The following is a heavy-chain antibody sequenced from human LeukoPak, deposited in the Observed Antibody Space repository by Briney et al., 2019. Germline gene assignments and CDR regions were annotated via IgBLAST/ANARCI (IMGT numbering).Heavy chain of an antibody. V-gene: IGHV3-66*01. CDR1: GFTVSSNY. J-gene: IGHJ4*02. CDR3: ARESGYSYAPSFDD. D-gene: IGHD5-18*01. Sequence: GGSLRLSCAASGFTVSSNYMSWVRQAPGKGLEWVSLIYSGGSTDYADSVKGRFTISRDDSKNTLYLQMNSLRAEGTAVYYCARESGYSYAPSFDDWGQGTLVTVSS. CDR2: IYSGGST.